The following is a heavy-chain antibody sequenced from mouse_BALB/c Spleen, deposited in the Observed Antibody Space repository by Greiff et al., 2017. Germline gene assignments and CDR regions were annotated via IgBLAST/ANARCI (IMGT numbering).Heavy chain of an antibody. Sequence: EVKLVESGGGLVQPGGSRKLSCAASGFTFSSFGMHWVRQAPEKGLEWVAYISSGSSTIYYADTVKGRFTISRDNPKNTLFLQMTSLRSEDTAMYYGARGYYDYRYWYLDVWGAGTTVTVSS. CDR2: ISSGSSTI. J-gene: IGHJ1*01. CDR3: ARGYYDYRYWYLDV. V-gene: IGHV5-17*02. D-gene: IGHD2-4*01. CDR1: GFTFSSFG.